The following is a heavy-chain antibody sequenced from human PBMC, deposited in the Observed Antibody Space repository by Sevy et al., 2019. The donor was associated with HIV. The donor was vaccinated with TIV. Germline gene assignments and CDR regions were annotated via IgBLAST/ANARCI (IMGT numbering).Heavy chain of an antibody. V-gene: IGHV3-13*01. CDR2: FGIAGDT. J-gene: IGHJ4*02. D-gene: IGHD1-26*01. CDR1: GFTFSFYD. CDR3: ARKSTSYSHFDY. Sequence: GGSLTLSCAASGFTFSFYDMHWVRQATGKGLEWVSGFGIAGDTYYAGSVKGRFTISRDNAKNSLYLQMNSLRAGDTAVYYCARKSTSYSHFDYWGQGTLVTVSS.